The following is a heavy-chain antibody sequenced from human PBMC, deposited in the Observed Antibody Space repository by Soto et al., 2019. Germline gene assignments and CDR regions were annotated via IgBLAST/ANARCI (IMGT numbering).Heavy chain of an antibody. CDR3: ARWVEVSLDYFDS. CDR2: MLHSGRT. CDR1: RPNLRNDYYY. D-gene: IGHD2-15*01. Sequence: TLTLTCTVARPNLRNDYYYCGWARQNPGKDLEWIGHMLHSGRTHYNPSLKSRVAISVDTSKNQFSLYLNSVTAADTAVYYCARWVEVSLDYFDSWGQGTPVTVS. V-gene: IGHV4-31*03. J-gene: IGHJ4*02.